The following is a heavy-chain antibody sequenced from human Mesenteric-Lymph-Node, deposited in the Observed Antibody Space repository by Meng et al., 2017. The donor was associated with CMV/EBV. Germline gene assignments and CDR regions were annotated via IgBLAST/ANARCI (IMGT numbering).Heavy chain of an antibody. D-gene: IGHD4-17*01. CDR3: ARGFADYGYYFDY. J-gene: IGHJ4*02. CDR2: IYYSGGT. CDR1: SGSIGTYY. V-gene: IGHV4-59*01. Sequence: LSCTVSSGSIGTYYWNWIRQPPGKGLEWIGYIYYSGGTDYNPSLKSRVSISVDTSKSQFSLKLRSVTAADTAMYYCARGFADYGYYFDYWGQGTLVTVSS.